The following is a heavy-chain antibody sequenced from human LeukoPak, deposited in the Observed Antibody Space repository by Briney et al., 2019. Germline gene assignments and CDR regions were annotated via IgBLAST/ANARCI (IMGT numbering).Heavy chain of an antibody. CDR3: ARGPPMAYCGGDCYKHDY. D-gene: IGHD2-21*02. Sequence: ASVKVSCKASGYTFTGYYMHWVRQAPGQGLEWMGWINPNSGGTNYAQKLQGRVTMTTDTSTSTAYMELRSLRSDDTAVYYCARGPPMAYCGGDCYKHDYWGQGTLVTVSS. CDR2: INPNSGGT. J-gene: IGHJ4*02. CDR1: GYTFTGYY. V-gene: IGHV1-2*02.